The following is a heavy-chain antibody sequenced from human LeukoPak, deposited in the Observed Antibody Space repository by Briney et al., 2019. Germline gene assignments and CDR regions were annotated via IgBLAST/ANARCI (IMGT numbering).Heavy chain of an antibody. CDR1: GGSISSYY. CDR2: IYYGGST. Sequence: PSETLSLTCTVSGGSISSYYWSWIRQPPGKGLEWIACIYYGGSTNYNPSLKSRVTISVDTSKNQFSLKLSSVTAADAAVYYCGGRGGGYCSGGVCYYDYGMDVWGQGTTVTVSS. V-gene: IGHV4-59*08. J-gene: IGHJ6*02. D-gene: IGHD2-15*01. CDR3: GGRGGGYCSGGVCYYDYGMDV.